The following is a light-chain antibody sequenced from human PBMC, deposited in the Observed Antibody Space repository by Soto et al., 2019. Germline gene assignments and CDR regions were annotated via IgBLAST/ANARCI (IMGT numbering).Light chain of an antibody. CDR2: EVR. CDR1: MRDVGAYNL. J-gene: IGLJ3*02. V-gene: IGLV2-14*01. CDR3: SAYIARSTLV. Sequence: QSALTQPASVSGSAGQSITISCSGIMRDVGAYNLVSWYQQHPGTAPKLIIYEVRNRPSGISSRFSGSRSGNTASLTISGLQPEDEGDHYCSAYIARSTLVFGGGTKVTVL.